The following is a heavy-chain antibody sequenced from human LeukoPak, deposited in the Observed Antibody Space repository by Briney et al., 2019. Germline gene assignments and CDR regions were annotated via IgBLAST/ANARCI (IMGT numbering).Heavy chain of an antibody. D-gene: IGHD3-22*01. J-gene: IGHJ4*02. Sequence: SQTLSLTCTVSGGSISSGSYYWSWIRQPAGKGLEWIGRIYTSGSTNYNPSLKSRVTISVDTSKNQFSLKLSSVTAADTAVYYCARSVSGDRPMDYWGQGTLVTVSS. CDR2: IYTSGST. CDR1: GGSISSGSYY. V-gene: IGHV4-61*02. CDR3: ARSVSGDRPMDY.